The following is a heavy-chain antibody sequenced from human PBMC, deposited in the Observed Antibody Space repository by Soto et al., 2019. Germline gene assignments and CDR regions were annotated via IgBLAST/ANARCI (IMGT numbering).Heavy chain of an antibody. CDR2: IYYSGST. CDR3: ARAPYGSGSYYKTKFYGMDV. CDR1: GGSISSGGYY. V-gene: IGHV4-31*03. J-gene: IGHJ6*02. Sequence: SETLSLTCTVSGGSISSGGYYWSWIRQHPGKGLEWIGYIYYSGSTYYNPSLKSRVTISVDTSKNQFSLKLSSVTAADTAVYYCARAPYGSGSYYKTKFYGMDVWGQGTTVTSP. D-gene: IGHD3-10*01.